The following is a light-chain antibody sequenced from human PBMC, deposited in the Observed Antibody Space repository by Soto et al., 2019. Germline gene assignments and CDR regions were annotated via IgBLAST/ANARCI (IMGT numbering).Light chain of an antibody. CDR2: WAS. CDR3: QQYYSTPPT. CDR1: QSVLYSSNNENY. J-gene: IGKJ1*01. V-gene: IGKV4-1*01. Sequence: DIVMTQSPDSLAVSLGERATINCKSSQSVLYSSNNENYLAWYQQKPGQPPNLLIYWASTRESGVPDRFSGSGSGPDFTLPISSLQAEDVAVYYCQQYYSTPPTFGQGTKVEIK.